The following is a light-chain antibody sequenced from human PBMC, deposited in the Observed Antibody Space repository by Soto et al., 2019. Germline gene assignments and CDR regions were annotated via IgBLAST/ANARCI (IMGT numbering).Light chain of an antibody. CDR3: SSKTTNNRRV. J-gene: IGLJ3*02. CDR2: EVR. Sequence: QSVLTQPASVSGSPGQSITISCTGTNSDVGAYNFVSWYQQHPGKAPKLVISEVRNRPSGVSYRFSGSKSGNTASLTISGLRAEDEADYFCSSKTTNNRRVFGGGTKLTVL. CDR1: NSDVGAYNF. V-gene: IGLV2-14*01.